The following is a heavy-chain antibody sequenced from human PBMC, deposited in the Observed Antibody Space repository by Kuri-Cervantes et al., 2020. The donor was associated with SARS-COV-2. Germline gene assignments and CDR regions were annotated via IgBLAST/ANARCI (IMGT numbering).Heavy chain of an antibody. J-gene: IGHJ4*02. D-gene: IGHD2-2*01. CDR3: ARGVRVGSSASCCNFDY. V-gene: IGHV3-43*02. Sequence: GESLKISCAASGFTFDDYAMHWVRQAPGKGLEWVSLISGDGGSTYYADSVKGRFTISRDNSKNSLYLQMNSLRAEDTAVYYCARGVRVGSSASCCNFDYWGQGTLVTVSS. CDR2: ISGDGGST. CDR1: GFTFDDYA.